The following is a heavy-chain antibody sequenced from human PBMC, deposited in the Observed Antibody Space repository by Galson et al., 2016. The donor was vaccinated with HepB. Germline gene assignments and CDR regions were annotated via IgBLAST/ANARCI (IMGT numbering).Heavy chain of an antibody. CDR1: GFMFRGFW. D-gene: IGHD2-15*01. CDR2: VSQDGVTT. CDR3: ASGSSWGPFAY. J-gene: IGHJ4*02. Sequence: SLRLSCAASGFMFRGFWMHWVRQVPGKAPVWVSRVSQDGVTTAYADSVKGRFSISRDDAKETAYLQMNSLRAEDTAMYYCASGSSWGPFAYWGQGALVTVSS. V-gene: IGHV3-74*03.